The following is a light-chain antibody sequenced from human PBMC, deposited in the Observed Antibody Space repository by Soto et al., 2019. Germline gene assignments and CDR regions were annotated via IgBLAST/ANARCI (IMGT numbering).Light chain of an antibody. J-gene: IGKJ4*01. V-gene: IGKV3-15*01. CDR1: ESTNKY. CDR3: QQYNKWPLT. Sequence: MSQSPSTLSASVGDGSTLSCRASESTNKYLAWYQQKPGQAPRLLIDGASTRSAGIPPRFSGSGSGTEFTLTISSLQSEDFELYYCQQYNKWPLTFGGGTKVDIK. CDR2: GAS.